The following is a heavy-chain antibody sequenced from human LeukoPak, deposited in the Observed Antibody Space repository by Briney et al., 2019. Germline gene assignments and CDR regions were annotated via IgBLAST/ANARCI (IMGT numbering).Heavy chain of an antibody. D-gene: IGHD6-19*01. Sequence: SVKVSCKASGGTFSSYAISWVRQAPGQGLEWMGGIIPIFGTANYAQKFQGRVTITADESTSTAYMELSSLRAEDTAVYYCAKSIAVAYIDYWGQGTLVTVSS. V-gene: IGHV1-69*13. CDR3: AKSIAVAYIDY. CDR1: GGTFSSYA. J-gene: IGHJ4*02. CDR2: IIPIFGTA.